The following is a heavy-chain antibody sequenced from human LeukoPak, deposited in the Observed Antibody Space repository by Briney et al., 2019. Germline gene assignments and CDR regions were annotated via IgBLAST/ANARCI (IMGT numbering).Heavy chain of an antibody. V-gene: IGHV1-8*01. D-gene: IGHD2-21*02. J-gene: IGHJ4*02. CDR1: GYTSTSYD. CDR3: ARVPSNCGGDCYTDY. Sequence: ASVKVSCKASGYTSTSYDINWVRQATGQGLEWMGWMNPNSDNTGYAQKFQGRVTMTRNTSISTAYMELSSLRSEDTAVYYCARVPSNCGGDCYTDYWGQGTLVTVSS. CDR2: MNPNSDNT.